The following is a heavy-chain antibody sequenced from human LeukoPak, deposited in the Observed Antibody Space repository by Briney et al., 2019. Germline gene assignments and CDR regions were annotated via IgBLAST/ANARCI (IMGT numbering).Heavy chain of an antibody. J-gene: IGHJ4*02. CDR2: ISAYNGNT. D-gene: IGHD3-22*01. V-gene: IGHV1-18*01. CDR3: ARGVDDSSGDGYYYFDY. CDR1: GYTFTSYG. Sequence: ASVKASCKASGYTFTSYGISWVRQAPGQGLEWMGWISAYNGNTNYAQKLQGRVTMTTDTSTSTAYMELRSLRSDDTAVYYCARGVDDSSGDGYYYFDYWGQGTLVTVSS.